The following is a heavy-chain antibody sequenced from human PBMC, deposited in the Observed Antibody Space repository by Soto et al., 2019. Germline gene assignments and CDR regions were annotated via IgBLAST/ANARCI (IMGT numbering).Heavy chain of an antibody. CDR3: ASLAVADVAFDS. CDR2: IIPILGIA. D-gene: IGHD6-19*01. CDR1: GGTFSSYT. Sequence: QVQLVQSGAEVKKPGSSVKVSCKASGGTFSSYTISWVRQASGQGLEWMGRIIPILGIANYAQKFQGRVRMTADKSTSTAYMELSSLRSADTAVYYCASLAVADVAFDSWGQGTMVTVSS. J-gene: IGHJ3*02. V-gene: IGHV1-69*02.